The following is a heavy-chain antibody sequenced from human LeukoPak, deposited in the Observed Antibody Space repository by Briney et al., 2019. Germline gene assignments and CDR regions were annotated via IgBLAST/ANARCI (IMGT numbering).Heavy chain of an antibody. V-gene: IGHV3-23*01. J-gene: IGHJ6*03. D-gene: IGHD6-13*01. CDR1: GFTFNDYA. Sequence: PGGSLRLSCAASGFTFNDYAMSWFRQASGKGLEWVSAIRGSGDSTYFADSVKGRFTISRDNSKNTLYLQMNSLRAEDTAVYYCAKAPAAGRYYYYMDVWGKGTTVTVSS. CDR3: AKAPAAGRYYYYMDV. CDR2: IRGSGDST.